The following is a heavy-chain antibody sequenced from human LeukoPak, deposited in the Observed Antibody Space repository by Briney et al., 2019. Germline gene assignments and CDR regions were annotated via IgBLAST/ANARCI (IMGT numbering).Heavy chain of an antibody. D-gene: IGHD3-22*01. J-gene: IGHJ4*02. V-gene: IGHV4-4*07. CDR3: ARGRYYYDSSSYQPFDY. Sequence: SETLSLTCTVSGGSISSYYWSWIRQPAGKGLEWVWRIYTGGSTNYNPSLKSRVTMSGDTSKNQFSLKLRSMTTADTAVYYCARGRYYYDSSSYQPFDYWGQGTLVTVSS. CDR1: GGSISSYY. CDR2: IYTGGST.